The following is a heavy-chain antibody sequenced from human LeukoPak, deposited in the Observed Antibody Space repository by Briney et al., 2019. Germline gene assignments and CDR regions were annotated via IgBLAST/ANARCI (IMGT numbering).Heavy chain of an antibody. CDR1: GFIFNTYG. J-gene: IGHJ4*02. CDR2: ISGSGGST. Sequence: GGSLRLSCAASGFIFNTYGLSWVRQAPGKGLEWVSDISGSGGSTYYADSVKGRFTISRDNSKNTLYLQMNRLRAEDTAVYYCAKRGLAAALFRWGQGTLVTVSS. CDR3: AKRGLAAALFR. D-gene: IGHD6-13*01. V-gene: IGHV3-23*01.